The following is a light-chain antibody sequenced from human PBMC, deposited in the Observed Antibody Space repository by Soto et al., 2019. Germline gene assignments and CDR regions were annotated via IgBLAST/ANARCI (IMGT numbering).Light chain of an antibody. Sequence: ELTQSPVTLSLSPGERVTLSCGATQSGPTTSIVWYQHRPGLAPRLLVDGASRRATGIPDRFSGGGSHLIISRLEPEDFAVYYCQLYGDSPPYTFGQGTKVEIK. V-gene: IGKV3D-20*01. CDR1: QSGPTTS. CDR3: QLYGDSPPYT. CDR2: GAS. J-gene: IGKJ2*01.